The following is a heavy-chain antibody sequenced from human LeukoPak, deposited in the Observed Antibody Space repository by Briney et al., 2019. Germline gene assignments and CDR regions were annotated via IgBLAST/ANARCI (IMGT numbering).Heavy chain of an antibody. CDR1: DGSISSFY. CDR2: IYYTGGT. J-gene: IGHJ4*02. D-gene: IGHD2-2*01. V-gene: IGHV4-59*08. Sequence: SETLSLTCTVSDGSISSFYWSWIRQPPGKGLEWIGYIYYTGGTNYNPPLKSRVTISADTSKNQFSLKLSSMTAADTAVYYCARHLGSASPFDYWGQGSLITVSS. CDR3: ARHLGSASPFDY.